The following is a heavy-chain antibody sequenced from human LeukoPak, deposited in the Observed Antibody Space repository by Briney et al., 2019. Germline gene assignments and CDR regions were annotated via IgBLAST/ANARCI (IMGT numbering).Heavy chain of an antibody. J-gene: IGHJ2*01. D-gene: IGHD6-19*01. CDR3: AKDRSSGWYKVGYFDL. Sequence: PGGSLRLSCAASGFTFNSYAMSWVRQAPGKGLEWVSAISGSGGSTYYADSVKGRFTISRDNSKNTLYLQMNSLRAEDTAVYYCAKDRSSGWYKVGYFDLWGRGTLVTVSS. V-gene: IGHV3-23*01. CDR2: ISGSGGST. CDR1: GFTFNSYA.